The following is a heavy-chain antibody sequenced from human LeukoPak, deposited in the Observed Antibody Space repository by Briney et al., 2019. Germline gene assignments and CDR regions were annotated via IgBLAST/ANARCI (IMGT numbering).Heavy chain of an antibody. Sequence: KPSETLSLTCTVSGGSISSSSYYWGWIRQPPGKGLEWIGSIYYSGSTYYNPSLKSRVTISVDTSKNQFSLKLSSVTAADTAVYYCARHIHYYYYTDVWGKGTTVTVSS. CDR1: GGSISSSSYY. J-gene: IGHJ6*03. CDR2: IYYSGST. CDR3: ARHIHYYYYTDV. D-gene: IGHD2-2*02. V-gene: IGHV4-39*01.